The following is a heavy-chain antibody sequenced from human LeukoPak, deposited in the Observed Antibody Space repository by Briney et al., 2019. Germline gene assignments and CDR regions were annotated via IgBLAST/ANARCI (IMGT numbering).Heavy chain of an antibody. J-gene: IGHJ4*02. V-gene: IGHV3-21*01. CDR2: IGSSGTYI. CDR1: GFTFSTYW. Sequence: PGGSLRLSCAASGFTFSTYWMSWVRQAPGKGLEWVSSIGSSGTYIYYADSLKGRFTISRDNAKNSLYLQVNSLRVEDTAVYYCARERFHGSGAPKFDYWGQGTLVTVSS. D-gene: IGHD3-10*01. CDR3: ARERFHGSGAPKFDY.